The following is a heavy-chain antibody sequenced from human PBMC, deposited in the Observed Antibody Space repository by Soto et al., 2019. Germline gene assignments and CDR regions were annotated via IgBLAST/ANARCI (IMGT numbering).Heavy chain of an antibody. V-gene: IGHV3-53*01. J-gene: IGHJ6*02. Sequence: QPGGSLRLSCAASGFTVSSNYMSWVRQAPGKGLEWVSVIYSGGSTYYADSVKGRFTISRDNSKNTLYLQMNSLRAEDTAVYYCARVPSPLYSSSWYPSEGLLRPYYYYGMDVSGQATTVTVSS. CDR2: IYSGGST. D-gene: IGHD6-13*01. CDR3: ARVPSPLYSSSWYPSEGLLRPYYYYGMDV. CDR1: GFTVSSNY.